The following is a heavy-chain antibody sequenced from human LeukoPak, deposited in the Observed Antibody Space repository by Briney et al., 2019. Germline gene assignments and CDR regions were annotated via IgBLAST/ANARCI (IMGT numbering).Heavy chain of an antibody. D-gene: IGHD3-10*01. J-gene: IGHJ3*02. CDR2: IYYSGST. CDR3: ARDDYYGSGSYSAFDI. CDR1: GGSISSYY. V-gene: IGHV4-59*01. Sequence: SETLSLTCTVSGGSISSYYWSWIRQPPGKGPEWIGYIYYSGSTNYNPSLKSRVTISVDTSKNQFSLKLSSVTAADTAVYYCARDDYYGSGSYSAFDIWGQGTMVTVSS.